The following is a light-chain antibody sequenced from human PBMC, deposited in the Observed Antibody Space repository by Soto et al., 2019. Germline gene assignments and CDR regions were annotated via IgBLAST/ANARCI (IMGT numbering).Light chain of an antibody. CDR3: QQCNNWPLT. J-gene: IGKJ1*01. Sequence: EIVMTQSPATLSVSPGERATLSCRASQSVSSNLAWYQQKPGQAPRLLIYGASTRATGIPARFSGSGSGTELTLTISSLQSEDFAVYYCQQCNNWPLTFGQGTRVEIK. CDR1: QSVSSN. CDR2: GAS. V-gene: IGKV3-15*01.